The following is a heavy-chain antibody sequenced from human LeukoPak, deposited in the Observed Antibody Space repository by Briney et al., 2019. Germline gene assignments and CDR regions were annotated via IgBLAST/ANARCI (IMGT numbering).Heavy chain of an antibody. CDR1: GFTFSSYE. CDR3: ARGGVGYYGSGRYSAYSYYMDV. J-gene: IGHJ6*03. D-gene: IGHD3-10*01. V-gene: IGHV3-48*03. Sequence: GGSLRLSCADSGFTFSSYEMNWVRQAPGKGLEWVSYISSSGSTIYYADSVKGRFTISRDNAKNSLYLQMNSLRAEGTAVYYCARGGVGYYGSGRYSAYSYYMDVWGNGTTVTVSS. CDR2: ISSSGSTI.